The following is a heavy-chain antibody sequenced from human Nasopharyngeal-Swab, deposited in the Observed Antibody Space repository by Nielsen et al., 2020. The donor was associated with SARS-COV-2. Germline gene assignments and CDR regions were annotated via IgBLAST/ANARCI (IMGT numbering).Heavy chain of an antibody. V-gene: IGHV1-18*01. D-gene: IGHD2-2*01. CDR3: AREGGRGYCSSTSCHAWFDP. J-gene: IGHJ5*02. Sequence: WVRQAPGQGLEWMGWMNPNSGNTGYAQKLQGRVTMTTDTSTSTAYMELRSLRSDDTAVYYCAREGGRGYCSSTSCHAWFDPWGQGTLVTVSS. CDR2: MNPNSGNT.